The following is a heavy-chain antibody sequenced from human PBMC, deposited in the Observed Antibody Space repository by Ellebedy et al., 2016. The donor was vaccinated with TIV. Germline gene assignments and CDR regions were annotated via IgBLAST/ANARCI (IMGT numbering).Heavy chain of an antibody. V-gene: IGHV3-23*01. Sequence: GESLKISXAASGFTFSSYGMHWVRQAPGKGLEWVSSISASGGSTPYADSVKGRFTISRDNSKNTLYLQMNSLRAEDTAVYYCARVPDSSGYEYYFDYWGQGTLVTVSS. CDR1: GFTFSSYG. CDR3: ARVPDSSGYEYYFDY. D-gene: IGHD3-22*01. J-gene: IGHJ4*02. CDR2: ISASGGST.